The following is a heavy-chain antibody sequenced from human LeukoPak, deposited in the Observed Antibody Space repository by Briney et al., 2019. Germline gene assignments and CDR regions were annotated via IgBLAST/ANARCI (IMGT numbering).Heavy chain of an antibody. V-gene: IGHV3-43D*04. CDR2: HSWDGGST. CDR1: GFTLDEYA. CDR3: AIDMAGGYGCFDY. D-gene: IGHD5-24*01. Sequence: PGGSLRLSCAASGFTLDEYAMLGVRQAPGRGLEWGYLHSWDGGSTYYADSVKGRFTVSRDNSENCLYLPMNSLRAEDTALFLCAIDMAGGYGCFDYWGQGTLGTVSS. J-gene: IGHJ4*02.